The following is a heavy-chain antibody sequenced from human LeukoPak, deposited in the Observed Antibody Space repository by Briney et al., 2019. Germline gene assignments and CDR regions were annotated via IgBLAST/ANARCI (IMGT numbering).Heavy chain of an antibody. D-gene: IGHD6-19*01. CDR2: IYHSGST. CDR1: GYSISSGYY. Sequence: SETLSLTCTVSGYSISSGYYWGWIRQPPGKGLEWMGSIYHSGSTYYNPSLKSRVTISVDTSKNQFSLKLSSVTAADTAVYYCARDKLAGIDYYVDYWGQGTLVTVSS. CDR3: ARDKLAGIDYYVDY. V-gene: IGHV4-38-2*02. J-gene: IGHJ4*02.